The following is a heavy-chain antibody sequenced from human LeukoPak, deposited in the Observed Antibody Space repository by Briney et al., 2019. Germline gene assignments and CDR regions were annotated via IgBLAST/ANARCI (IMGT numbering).Heavy chain of an antibody. CDR2: IKPDGSEK. CDR3: TRDGSGWSNF. Sequence: WGVLRLSCAASGFTFSSYSMNWVRQAPGKGLEWVANIKPDGSEKFYVDSVKGRFTISRDNAKNSLYLQMNSLRVEDTAVYYCTRDGSGWSNFWGLGTPVIASS. D-gene: IGHD6-19*01. J-gene: IGHJ4*02. V-gene: IGHV3-7*01. CDR1: GFTFSSYS.